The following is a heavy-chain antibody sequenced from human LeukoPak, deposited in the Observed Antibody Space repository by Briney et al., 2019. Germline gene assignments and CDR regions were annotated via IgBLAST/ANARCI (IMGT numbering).Heavy chain of an antibody. CDR2: IYSGGST. J-gene: IGHJ3*02. CDR3: ARDVKLLAFDI. D-gene: IGHD3-10*01. Sequence: GGSLRLSCAASGFTFNNYAMTWVRQAPGKGLEWVSVIYSGGSTYYADSVKGRFTISRDYSKNTLYLQMNSLRAEDTAVYYCARDVKLLAFDIWGQGTMVTVSS. CDR1: GFTFNNYA. V-gene: IGHV3-66*01.